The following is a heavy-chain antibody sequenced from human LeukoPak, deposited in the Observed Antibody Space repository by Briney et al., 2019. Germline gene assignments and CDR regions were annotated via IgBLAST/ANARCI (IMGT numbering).Heavy chain of an antibody. D-gene: IGHD5-18*01. V-gene: IGHV1-2*02. CDR1: VYTFTGYY. CDR2: LNANSGGT. Sequence: GSVKVFCKASVYTFTGYYQHGVPHAPRKGRECVGWLNANSGGTHYAQNSEGRGKMTRDTSISTAYMELSRLRSDDTAVYYCARAAAAMVTGWYFDLWGRGTLVTVSS. J-gene: IGHJ2*01. CDR3: ARAAAAMVTGWYFDL.